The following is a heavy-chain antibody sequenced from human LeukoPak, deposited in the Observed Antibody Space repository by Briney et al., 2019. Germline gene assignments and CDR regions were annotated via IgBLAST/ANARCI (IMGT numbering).Heavy chain of an antibody. CDR1: GGTSSSYA. J-gene: IGHJ4*02. D-gene: IGHD3-22*01. CDR3: ARDRQHYYDSSGQGY. V-gene: IGHV1-69*06. Sequence: GASVKVSCKASGGTSSSYAISWVRQAPGQGLEWMGRIIPIFGTANYAQKFQGRVTITADKSTSAAYMELSSLRSEDTAVYYCARDRQHYYDSSGQGYWGQGTLVTVSS. CDR2: IIPIFGTA.